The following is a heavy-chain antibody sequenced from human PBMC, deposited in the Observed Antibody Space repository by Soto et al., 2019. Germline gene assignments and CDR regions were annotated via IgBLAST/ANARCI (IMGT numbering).Heavy chain of an antibody. J-gene: IGHJ4*02. CDR3: VRGGKFYQQETYYFDY. CDR2: IYYTGST. V-gene: IGHV4-39*01. D-gene: IGHD3-16*01. CDR1: GGSITSDGYY. Sequence: QLQLLQSGPGLVRPSETLSLTCSVSGGSITSDGYYWGWIRQSPGKGLQWIGSIYYTGSTYYYPSLASRATVPVDTSKNQFSLSLTSVTAADAAVYYCVRGGKFYQQETYYFDYWGQGTLVAVSS.